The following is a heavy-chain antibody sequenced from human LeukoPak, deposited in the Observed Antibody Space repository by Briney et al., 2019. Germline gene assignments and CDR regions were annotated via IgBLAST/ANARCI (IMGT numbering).Heavy chain of an antibody. CDR2: IYSSGSA. Sequence: PSGTLSLTCTVSGGSISGYYWSWVRQPAGKGLEWIGRIYSSGSAKYNPSLKIRVTMSLDTSNNLFSLKLTPVSAADTSVYYCAREYRDLDYWGQGTLVTVSS. D-gene: IGHD2-2*01. J-gene: IGHJ4*02. CDR3: AREYRDLDY. CDR1: GGSISGYY. V-gene: IGHV4-4*07.